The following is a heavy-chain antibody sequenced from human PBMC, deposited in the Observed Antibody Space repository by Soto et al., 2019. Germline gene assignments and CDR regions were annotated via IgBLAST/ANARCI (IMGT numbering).Heavy chain of an antibody. CDR2: INSGGST. Sequence: EVQLVESGGTLVQPGGSLRVSCAASGFDASVNYMTWVRQAPGKGLEWVSAINSGGSTFYADSVKGRFTISRDNSKNTLYLQMNSLRVEDTAMYYCVRENYYYGMDVWGQGTAVTVSS. CDR3: VRENYYYGMDV. V-gene: IGHV3-66*01. J-gene: IGHJ6*02. CDR1: GFDASVNY.